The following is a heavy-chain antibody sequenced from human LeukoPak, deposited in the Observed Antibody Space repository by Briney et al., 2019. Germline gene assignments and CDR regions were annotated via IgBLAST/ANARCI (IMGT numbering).Heavy chain of an antibody. CDR2: TSSDGSSK. J-gene: IGHJ4*02. CDR1: KFTFSTFA. V-gene: IGHV3-30-3*01. Sequence: GGSLRLSCAASKFTFSTFAMHWVRQAPGKGLEWVALTSSDGSSKYYTDSVKGRFTISRDNSKNTLYLQMNSLGAEDTAVYYCAREGGDLRWKNRFDFWGQGTLVTVSS. CDR3: AREGGDLRWKNRFDF. D-gene: IGHD4-23*01.